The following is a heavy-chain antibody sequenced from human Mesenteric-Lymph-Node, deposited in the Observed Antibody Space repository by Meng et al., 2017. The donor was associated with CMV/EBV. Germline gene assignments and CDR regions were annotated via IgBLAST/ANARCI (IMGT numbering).Heavy chain of an antibody. V-gene: IGHV5-51*01. CDR3: AREPRTSRFADVFPGDFDY. CDR1: GFRFTSYW. CDR2: IYPGDSET. Sequence: GESLKISCEGSGFRFTSYWIAWVRQMPGKGLEWMGIIYPGDSETRYSPSFQGQVTISADKSINTAYLQWSSLKASDSATYYCAREPRTSRFADVFPGDFDYWGQGTVVTVSS. J-gene: IGHJ4*02. D-gene: IGHD3-16*01.